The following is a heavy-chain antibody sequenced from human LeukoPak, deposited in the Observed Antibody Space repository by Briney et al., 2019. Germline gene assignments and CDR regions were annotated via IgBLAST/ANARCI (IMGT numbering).Heavy chain of an antibody. CDR2: FYHGGNT. J-gene: IGHJ4*02. CDR3: ASEKNGPPADY. Sequence: SETLSLTCAVSGYSISSGNSWGWIRQAPGKGLEWIGSFYHGGNTYYNPSLKSRVTMSVDTSKNQFSLKLTSVTVADTAVYYCASEKNGPPADYWGQRTLVTASS. V-gene: IGHV4-38-2*01. CDR1: GYSISSGNS. D-gene: IGHD2-8*01.